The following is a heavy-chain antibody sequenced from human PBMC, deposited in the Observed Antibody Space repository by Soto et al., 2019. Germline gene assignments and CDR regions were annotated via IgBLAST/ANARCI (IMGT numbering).Heavy chain of an antibody. CDR2: ISSSSSYI. V-gene: IGHV3-21*01. D-gene: IGHD2-21*02. Sequence: EVQLVESGGGLVQPGGSLRLSCVASGFTFSSYSMNWVRQAPGKGLEWVSSISSSSSYIYYADSVKGRFTISRDNAKNSLYLQMNSLRAEDTAVYYCAREPLGGDGEFDYWGQGTLVTVSS. CDR3: AREPLGGDGEFDY. J-gene: IGHJ4*02. CDR1: GFTFSSYS.